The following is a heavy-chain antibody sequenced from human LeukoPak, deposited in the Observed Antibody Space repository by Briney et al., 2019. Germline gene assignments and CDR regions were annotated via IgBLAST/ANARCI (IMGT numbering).Heavy chain of an antibody. D-gene: IGHD3-16*01. CDR2: IYYSGNT. CDR1: GGPISSYY. Sequence: SETLSLTCTVSGGPISSYYWSWIRQPPGKGLEWIGYIYYSGNTIYNPSLKSRVTMSVDTSKNQFSLKLSSVTAADTAVYYCARTYVANSFDIWGQGTMVTVSS. J-gene: IGHJ3*02. CDR3: ARTYVANSFDI. V-gene: IGHV4-59*01.